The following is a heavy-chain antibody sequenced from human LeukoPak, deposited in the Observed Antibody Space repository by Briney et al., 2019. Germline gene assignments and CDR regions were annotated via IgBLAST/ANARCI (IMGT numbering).Heavy chain of an antibody. J-gene: IGHJ6*02. Sequence: GASVKVSCKASGYTFTSYYMHWVRQAPGQGLEWVGIINPSGGSTSYAQKFQGRVTMTRDTSTSTVYMELSSLRSEDTAVYYCARGLYYYDSSGYGMDVWGQGTTVTVSS. CDR2: INPSGGST. CDR1: GYTFTSYY. V-gene: IGHV1-46*01. D-gene: IGHD3-22*01. CDR3: ARGLYYYDSSGYGMDV.